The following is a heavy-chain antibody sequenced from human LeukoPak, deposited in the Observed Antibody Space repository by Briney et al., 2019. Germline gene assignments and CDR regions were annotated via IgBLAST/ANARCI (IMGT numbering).Heavy chain of an antibody. V-gene: IGHV3-64*01. J-gene: IGHJ4*02. Sequence: GGSLRLSCVASEFNFFSYGMQWVRQAPGKGLEYVSAISSNGGSTYYANSVKGRFTISRDNSKNTLYLQMGSLRAEDMAVYYCARDQWELREMKWGYFDYWGQGTLVTVSS. CDR3: ARDQWELREMKWGYFDY. CDR2: ISSNGGST. CDR1: EFNFFSYG. D-gene: IGHD1-26*01.